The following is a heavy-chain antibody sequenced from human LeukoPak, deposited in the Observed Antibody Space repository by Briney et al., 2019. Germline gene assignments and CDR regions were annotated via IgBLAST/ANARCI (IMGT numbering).Heavy chain of an antibody. J-gene: IGHJ4*02. V-gene: IGHV3-7*01. Sequence: GGSLRLSCAASGLTFSIHWMNWVRQAPGKGLEYVANINQDGSDKYYVDSVKGRFTISRDNTKNSLYLQMNSLRAEDTAVYYCVGGDYWGQGTLVTVSP. CDR2: INQDGSDK. CDR1: GLTFSIHW. CDR3: VGGDY.